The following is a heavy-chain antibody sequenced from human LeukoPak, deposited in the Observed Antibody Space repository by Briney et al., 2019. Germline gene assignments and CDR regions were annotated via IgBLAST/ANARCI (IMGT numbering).Heavy chain of an antibody. V-gene: IGHV3-23*01. CDR1: GFTFSSFA. CDR3: AKVGIQVLWIGESKFDY. D-gene: IGHD3-10*01. CDR2: ISGGGGST. Sequence: GGSLRLSCAASGFTFSSFAMSWVRQAPGKGLEWVSGISGGGGSTYYADSVKGRFTISRDNSENTLYLQMNSLRAEDTALYYCAKVGIQVLWIGESKFDYWGQGALVTVSS. J-gene: IGHJ4*02.